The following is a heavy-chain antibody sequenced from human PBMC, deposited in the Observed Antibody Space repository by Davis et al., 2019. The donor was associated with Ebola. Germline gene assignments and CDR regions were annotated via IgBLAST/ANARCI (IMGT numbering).Heavy chain of an antibody. D-gene: IGHD1-14*01. CDR1: GFTVSSNY. J-gene: IGHJ6*02. CDR2: IYSGGST. CDR3: ARDRRPAQYKGLDG. V-gene: IGHV3-53*01. Sequence: GGSLRLSCAASGFTVSSNYMSWVRQAPGKGLEWVSVIYSGGSTYYADSVKGRFTISRDNANNSLCLQMNSLTVEDTAVYYCARDRRPAQYKGLDGWGQGTTVTVSS.